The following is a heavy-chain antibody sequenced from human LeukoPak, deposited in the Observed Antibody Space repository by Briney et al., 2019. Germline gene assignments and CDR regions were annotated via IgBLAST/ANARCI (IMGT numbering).Heavy chain of an antibody. CDR1: GFTFSSYG. CDR2: ISGSGGST. V-gene: IGHV3-23*01. Sequence: PGGSLRLSCAASGFTFSSYGMSWVRQAPGKGLEWVSAISGSGGSTYYADSVKGRFTISRDNSKNTLYLQMNSLRAEDTAVYYCAKDRRLGILTGYYSLWGRGTLVTVSS. D-gene: IGHD3-9*01. J-gene: IGHJ2*01. CDR3: AKDRRLGILTGYYSL.